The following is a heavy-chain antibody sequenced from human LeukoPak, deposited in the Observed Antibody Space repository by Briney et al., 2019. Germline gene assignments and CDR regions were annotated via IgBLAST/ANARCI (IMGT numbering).Heavy chain of an antibody. Sequence: PRGSLRLSRAASGFTFSSYGMHWVRQAPGKGLEWVAFIRYDGSNKYYADSVKGRFTISRDNSKNTLYLQMNSLRAEDTAVYYCAKDLHGKRGFDYWGQGTLVTVSS. V-gene: IGHV3-30*02. CDR1: GFTFSSYG. CDR3: AKDLHGKRGFDY. J-gene: IGHJ4*02. CDR2: IRYDGSNK.